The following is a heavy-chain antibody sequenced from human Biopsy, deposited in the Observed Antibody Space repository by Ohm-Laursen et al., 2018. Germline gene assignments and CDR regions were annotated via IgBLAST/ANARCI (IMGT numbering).Heavy chain of an antibody. D-gene: IGHD2-15*01. CDR3: ARVDDCSGDNCPRLAFDL. Sequence: SDTLSLTCTVSAASVSGGTFFWRWFRQPPGEGPVWIGYIDKRGGTYYSPFLKSRVTILLDTSKNQFSLKLSSVTVADTAVYYCARVDDCSGDNCPRLAFDLWGQGTTVIVSS. J-gene: IGHJ3*01. CDR2: IDKRGGT. CDR1: AASVSGGTFF. V-gene: IGHV4-61*01.